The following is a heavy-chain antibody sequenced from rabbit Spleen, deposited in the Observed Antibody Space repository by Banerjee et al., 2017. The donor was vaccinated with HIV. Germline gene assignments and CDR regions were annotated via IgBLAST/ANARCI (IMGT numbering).Heavy chain of an antibody. CDR2: IDPIFGIT. V-gene: IGHV1S45*01. J-gene: IGHJ4*01. Sequence: QQQLVESGGDLVKPEGSLTLTCKASGFSFSDRDVMCWVRQAPGKGLEWIGYIDPIFGITYYANWVNGRFSISRENAQNTVFLQMTSLTAADTATYFCARDGAGGSYFALWGPGTLVTVS. CDR1: GFSFSDRDV. CDR3: ARDGAGGSYFAL. D-gene: IGHD8-1*01.